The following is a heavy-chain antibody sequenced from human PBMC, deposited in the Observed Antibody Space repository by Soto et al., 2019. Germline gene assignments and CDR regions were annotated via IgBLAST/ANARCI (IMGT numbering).Heavy chain of an antibody. J-gene: IGHJ5*02. CDR3: AYRRNTGHQWSPYWFEP. CDR1: GFSLRTSGVG. CDR2: INWDDDK. D-gene: IGHD2-15*01. V-gene: IGHV2-5*02. Sequence: VSRPTLVNPTHTLTLTCTFSGFSLRTSGVGVGWIRQPPGKPMEWLGVINWDDDKCYSPSLKSRLTITKDASKDQVVLTMTDMDPVDTATYYCAYRRNTGHQWSPYWFEPWGQGTLVTVSS.